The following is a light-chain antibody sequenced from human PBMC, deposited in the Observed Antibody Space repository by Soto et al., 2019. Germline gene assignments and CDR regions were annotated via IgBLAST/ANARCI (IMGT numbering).Light chain of an antibody. Sequence: IELTQSPGTMSLSPGEGATLSCRASQSVSSRYLAWYQQKPGQPPRLLIYGASSRATAIPDRFSGSGSGTDFTLTISGLEPEDFGVYFCQQYERSQSTLGGGTKVDIK. CDR1: QSVSSRY. J-gene: IGKJ4*01. V-gene: IGKV3-20*01. CDR3: QQYERSQST. CDR2: GAS.